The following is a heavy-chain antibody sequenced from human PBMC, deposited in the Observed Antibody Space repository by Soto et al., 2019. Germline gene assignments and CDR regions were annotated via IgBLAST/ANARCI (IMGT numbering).Heavy chain of an antibody. J-gene: IGHJ4*02. D-gene: IGHD4-4*01. Sequence: GGSLRLSCAASGFTVTSYAMSWVRQAPGKGLEWVSFISGDGGTSYYADSVRGRFTISRDFSKNTVILQMNSLRAEDTAIYYCARDSIDSNFRFDYWGQGTLVIVSS. CDR3: ARDSIDSNFRFDY. CDR1: GFTVTSYA. V-gene: IGHV3-23*01. CDR2: ISGDGGTS.